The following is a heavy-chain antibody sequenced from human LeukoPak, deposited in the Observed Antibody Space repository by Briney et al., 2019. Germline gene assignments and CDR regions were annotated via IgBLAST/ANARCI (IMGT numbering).Heavy chain of an antibody. CDR3: ARAGWGRITMIVPDY. J-gene: IGHJ4*02. Sequence: ASVKVSCKASGYTFTSYAMHWVRQAPGQRLEWMGWINAGNGNTKYSQKFQGRVTITRDTSASTAYMELSSLRSEDTAVYYCARAGWGRITMIVPDYWGQGTLVTVSS. V-gene: IGHV1-3*01. CDR2: INAGNGNT. CDR1: GYTFTSYA. D-gene: IGHD3-22*01.